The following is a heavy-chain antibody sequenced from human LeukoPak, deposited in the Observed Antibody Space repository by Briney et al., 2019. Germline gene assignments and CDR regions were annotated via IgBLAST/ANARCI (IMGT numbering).Heavy chain of an antibody. D-gene: IGHD4-17*01. CDR3: AGCFYGDATFDF. Sequence: GGSLRLSCAASGFTFSSYEMNWVRPVPGKGPEWISYISRSGTTKYYADSVKGRFTISRDDAKDSLYLQMNSLRVEDTALYFCAGCFYGDATFDFWGQGTLVTVSS. CDR2: ISRSGTTK. V-gene: IGHV3-48*03. CDR1: GFTFSSYE. J-gene: IGHJ4*02.